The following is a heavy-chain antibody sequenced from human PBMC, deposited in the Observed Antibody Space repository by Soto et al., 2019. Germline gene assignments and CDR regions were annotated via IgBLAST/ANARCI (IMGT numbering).Heavy chain of an antibody. D-gene: IGHD2-2*01. CDR1: GGSISSGDYY. Sequence: LSLTCTVSGGSISSGDYYWSWIRQPPGKGLEWIGYIYYSGSTYYNPSLKSRVTISVDTSKNQFSLKVSSVTAADTAVYYCARLVPAAAHYFDYWGQGTLVTVSS. J-gene: IGHJ4*02. CDR3: ARLVPAAAHYFDY. V-gene: IGHV4-30-4*01. CDR2: IYYSGST.